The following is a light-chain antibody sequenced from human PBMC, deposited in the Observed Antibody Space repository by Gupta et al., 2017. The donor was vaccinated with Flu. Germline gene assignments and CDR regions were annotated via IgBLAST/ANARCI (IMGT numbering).Light chain of an antibody. CDR3: MQALQTPFT. CDR1: QSLLHSNGYNY. J-gene: IGKJ3*01. CDR2: LGS. V-gene: IGKV2-28*01. Sequence: DIVMTQSPLSLPVTPGEPASISCRSSQSLLHSNGYNYLDWYLQKPGQSPQLLIFLGSSRASGVPDRFSGSGSGTGFTLKISRVEAEDVGVYYCMQALQTPFTFGPGTKVDIK.